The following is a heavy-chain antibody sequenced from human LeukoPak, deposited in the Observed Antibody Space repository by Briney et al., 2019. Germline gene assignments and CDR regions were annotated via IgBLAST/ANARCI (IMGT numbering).Heavy chain of an antibody. V-gene: IGHV3-30*04. J-gene: IGHJ4*02. CDR1: GFTFSSYA. D-gene: IGHD6-19*01. CDR3: ARVRGYSSGWYRYFDY. Sequence: PGGSLRLSCAASGFTFSSYAMHWVRQAPGKGLEWVAVISYDGSNKYYADSVKGRFTISRDNSKNTLYLQMNSLRAEDTAVYYCARVRGYSSGWYRYFDYWGQGTLVTVSS. CDR2: ISYDGSNK.